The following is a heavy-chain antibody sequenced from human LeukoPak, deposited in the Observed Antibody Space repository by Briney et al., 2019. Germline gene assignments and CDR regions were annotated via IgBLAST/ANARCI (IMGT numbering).Heavy chain of an antibody. D-gene: IGHD2-2*01. Sequence: SETLSLTCAVSGYSITSGYYWGWIRQPPGKGLEWIGAIYHGGSTHYNPSLESRVTISVDTSKNQFSLKLSSVTAADTAVYYCARQWQSTGFDYWGQGTLVTVSS. CDR3: ARQWQSTGFDY. CDR2: IYHGGST. J-gene: IGHJ4*02. V-gene: IGHV4-38-2*01. CDR1: GYSITSGYY.